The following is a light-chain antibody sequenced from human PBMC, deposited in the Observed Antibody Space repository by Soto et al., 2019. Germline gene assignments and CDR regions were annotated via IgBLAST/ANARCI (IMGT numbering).Light chain of an antibody. Sequence: EIVLTQSPATLAVSPGERVTLSCRASQRISDNLAWYQQKPGQPPRLLIYAASTRATGIPARFSGSGSGTDFILTISSLQSEDFAVYYCQEFNYWPPWTFGQGTKVDIK. CDR2: AAS. CDR1: QRISDN. CDR3: QEFNYWPPWT. V-gene: IGKV3-15*01. J-gene: IGKJ1*01.